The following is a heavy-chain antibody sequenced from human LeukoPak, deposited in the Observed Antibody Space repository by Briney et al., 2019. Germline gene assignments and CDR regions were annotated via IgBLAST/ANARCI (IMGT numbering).Heavy chain of an antibody. Sequence: GGSLRLACAVSGFTFSSYSMNWVRQAPGKGLEWVSYISSSSSTIYYADSVKGRFTISRDNAKNSLYLQMNSLRAEDTAVYYCARAQRAAAGTDWGQGTLVTVSS. CDR3: ARAQRAAAGTD. V-gene: IGHV3-48*01. CDR1: GFTFSSYS. J-gene: IGHJ1*01. CDR2: ISSSSSTI. D-gene: IGHD6-13*01.